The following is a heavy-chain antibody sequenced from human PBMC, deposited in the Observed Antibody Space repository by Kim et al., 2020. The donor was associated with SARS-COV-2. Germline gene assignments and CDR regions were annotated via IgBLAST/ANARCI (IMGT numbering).Heavy chain of an antibody. D-gene: IGHD1-20*01. V-gene: IGHV3-7*01. CDR2: IKQDGSEK. Sequence: GGSLRLSCAASGFTFSSYWIRWVRQAPGKGLEWVSNIKQDGSEKYYVDSVKGRFTISRDNAKNSLYLQMNSLRAEDTAVYYCARVTSYNWHFDYWGQGT. J-gene: IGHJ4*02. CDR1: GFTFSSYW. CDR3: ARVTSYNWHFDY.